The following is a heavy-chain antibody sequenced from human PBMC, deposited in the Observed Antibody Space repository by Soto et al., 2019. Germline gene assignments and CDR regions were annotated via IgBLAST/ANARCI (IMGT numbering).Heavy chain of an antibody. CDR3: AHRLRFYSSRWYGWSNWFDP. D-gene: IGHD6-13*01. CDR1: GFSLSTSGVG. Sequence: SGPTLVNPTQTLTLSCTFSGFSLSTSGVGVGWIRQPPGKALEWLALIYWNDDKRYSPSLKSRLTITKDTSKNQVVLTMTNMDPVDTATYYCAHRLRFYSSRWYGWSNWFDPWGQGTLVTVSS. CDR2: IYWNDDK. J-gene: IGHJ5*02. V-gene: IGHV2-5*01.